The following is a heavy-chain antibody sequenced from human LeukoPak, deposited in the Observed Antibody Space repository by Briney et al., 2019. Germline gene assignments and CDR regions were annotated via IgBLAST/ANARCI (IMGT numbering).Heavy chain of an antibody. Sequence: GSLRLSCAVSGFTFNSYAMSWVRQSPGKGLEWVSAVSGRGYSTYYADSVKGRFTISRDNSKNTVFLQMSSLRVEDTAVYYCANLGSSELRVPASQGNWGQGTLVTVSS. J-gene: IGHJ4*02. CDR1: GFTFNSYA. CDR3: ANLGSSELRVPASQGN. V-gene: IGHV3-23*01. D-gene: IGHD2-2*01. CDR2: VSGRGYST.